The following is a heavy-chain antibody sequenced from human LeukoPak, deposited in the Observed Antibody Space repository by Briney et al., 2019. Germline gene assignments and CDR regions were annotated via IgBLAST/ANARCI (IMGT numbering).Heavy chain of an antibody. V-gene: IGHV4-4*02. D-gene: IGHD5-24*01. J-gene: IGHJ4*02. CDR1: GGSISSNW. CDR3: ARDGYNTPGY. CDR2: IYHSGST. Sequence: PSGTLSLTCVVSGGSISSNWWSWVRQPPGKGLEWIGEIYHSGSTTYNPSLKSRVTISVDKSKSQFSLKLTSVTAADTAVYYCARDGYNTPGYWGQGTLVTVSS.